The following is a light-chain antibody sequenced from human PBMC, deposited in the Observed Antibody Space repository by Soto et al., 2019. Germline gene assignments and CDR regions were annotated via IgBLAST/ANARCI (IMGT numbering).Light chain of an antibody. J-gene: IGLJ1*01. CDR3: SSYTTSSTYV. CDR2: EVS. Sequence: QSVLTQPASVSGSPGQSITISCTGTSSDVGGYNYVSWYQQHPGKAPTLIIFEVSNRPSGVSHRFSGSKSGNTASLTISGLQAEDEADYYCSSYTTSSTYVFGTGTKVTVL. CDR1: SSDVGGYNY. V-gene: IGLV2-14*01.